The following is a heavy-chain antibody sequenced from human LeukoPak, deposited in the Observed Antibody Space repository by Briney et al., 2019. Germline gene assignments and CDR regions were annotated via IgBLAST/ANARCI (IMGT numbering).Heavy chain of an antibody. CDR1: GGSISSGGYY. CDR3: ARGDKLTMVRGVPRTYFDY. V-gene: IGHV4-31*03. D-gene: IGHD3-10*01. CDR2: IYYSGST. Sequence: SQTLSLTCTVSGGSISSGGYYWSWIRQHPGKGLEWIGYIYYSGSTYYNPSLKSRVTISVDTSKSQFSLKLSSVTAADTAVYYCARGDKLTMVRGVPRTYFDYWGQGTLVTVSS. J-gene: IGHJ4*02.